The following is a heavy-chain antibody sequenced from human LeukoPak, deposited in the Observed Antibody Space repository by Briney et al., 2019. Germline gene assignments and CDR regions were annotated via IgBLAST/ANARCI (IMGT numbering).Heavy chain of an antibody. CDR2: ISYSGTS. V-gene: IGHV4-59*01. Sequence: SETLSLTCTVSGGSISTFYWSWIRQPPGKGLEWIGNISYSGTSDYNPSLKSRVTISVDTSKSHFSLKLTSVTAADTAVYYCARLPTVWGQGTMVTVSS. CDR1: GGSISTFY. J-gene: IGHJ3*01. CDR3: ARLPTV.